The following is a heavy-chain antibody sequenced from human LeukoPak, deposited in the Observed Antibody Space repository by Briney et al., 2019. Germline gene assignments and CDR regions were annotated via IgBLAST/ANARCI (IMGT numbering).Heavy chain of an antibody. CDR2: IYYRGNT. J-gene: IGHJ6*02. CDR3: ARTGSGRDYYGMDV. Sequence: KSSETLSLTCSVSGGSISGAYWSWIRQAPGKGLEWIGYIYYRGNTDYNPSLESRVTISIDASKNHFSLNLTAVTAADTAIYYCARTGSGRDYYGMDVWGQGTSVTVSS. CDR1: GGSISGAY. D-gene: IGHD5-12*01. V-gene: IGHV4-59*01.